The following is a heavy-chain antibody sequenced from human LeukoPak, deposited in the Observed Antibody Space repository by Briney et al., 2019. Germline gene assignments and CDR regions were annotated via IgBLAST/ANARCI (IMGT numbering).Heavy chain of an antibody. CDR3: ARVVVPAAPQTYYYYMDV. V-gene: IGHV1-69*05. J-gene: IGHJ6*03. Sequence: ASVKVSCKASGGTFSSYAISWVRQAPGQGLEWMGGIIPIFGTANYAQKFQSRVTITTDESTSTAYMELSSLRSEDTAVYYCARVVVPAAPQTYYYYMDVWGKGTTVTVSS. CDR1: GGTFSSYA. CDR2: IIPIFGTA. D-gene: IGHD2-2*01.